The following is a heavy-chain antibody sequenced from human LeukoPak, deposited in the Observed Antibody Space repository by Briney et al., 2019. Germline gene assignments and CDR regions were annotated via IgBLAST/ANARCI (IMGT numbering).Heavy chain of an antibody. J-gene: IGHJ4*02. V-gene: IGHV1-2*02. CDR2: INPNSGGT. Sequence: GASVKVSCKASGYTFTGYYMHWVRQAPGQGLEWMGWINPNSGGTNYAQKFQGRVTMTRDTSISTAYMELSGLRSDDTAVYYCARDSNYDSSGYYQPPYYWGQGTLVTVSS. CDR3: ARDSNYDSSGYYQPPYY. CDR1: GYTFTGYY. D-gene: IGHD3-22*01.